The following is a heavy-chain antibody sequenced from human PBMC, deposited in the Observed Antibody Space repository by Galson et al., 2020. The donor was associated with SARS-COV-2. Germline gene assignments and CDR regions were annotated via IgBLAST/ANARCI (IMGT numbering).Heavy chain of an antibody. CDR1: GFSLSTSGVG. CDR3: ARHTVTTLADI. CDR2: IYWDDDK. J-gene: IGHJ3*02. V-gene: IGHV2-5*02. Sequence: SGPTLVKPTQTLTLTCTFSGFSLSTSGVGVGWIRQPPGKALEWLAPIYWDDDKRYSPSLKSRLTITKDTSKNQVVLTMTNMDPVDTATYYCARHTVTTLADIWGQGTMVTVSS. D-gene: IGHD4-17*01.